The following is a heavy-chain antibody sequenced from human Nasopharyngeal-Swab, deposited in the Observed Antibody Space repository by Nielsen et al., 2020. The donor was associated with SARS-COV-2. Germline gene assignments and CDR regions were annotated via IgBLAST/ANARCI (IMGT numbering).Heavy chain of an antibody. J-gene: IGHJ5*02. CDR3: ARDVIAVAGTLNWFDP. D-gene: IGHD6-19*01. Sequence: VRQAPGKGLEWVAVIWYDGSNKYYADSVKGRFTISRDNSKNTLYLQMNSLRAEDTAVYYCARDVIAVAGTLNWFDPRGQGTLVTVSS. V-gene: IGHV3-33*01. CDR2: IWYDGSNK.